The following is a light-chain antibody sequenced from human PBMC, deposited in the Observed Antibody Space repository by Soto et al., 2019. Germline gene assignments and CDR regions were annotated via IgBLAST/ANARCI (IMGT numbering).Light chain of an antibody. CDR2: GAS. J-gene: IGKJ1*01. CDR1: QTVSNNY. CDR3: QQYISSPLT. Sequence: EIVLTQSPVTLSLSPGERATLSCRASQTVSNNYLAWYQQKPGQAPRLVIYGASNRATGIPDRFSASGSGTDFTLTISRLEPEDFAVYYCQQYISSPLTFGQGTKVDIK. V-gene: IGKV3-20*01.